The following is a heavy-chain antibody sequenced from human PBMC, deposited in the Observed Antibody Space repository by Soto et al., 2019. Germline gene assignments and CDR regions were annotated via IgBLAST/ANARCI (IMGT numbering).Heavy chain of an antibody. CDR1: GYXFTSYL. CDR3: ARLIGYCSSTSCYTSHYYYYGMDV. CDR2: IYPGYSDT. J-gene: IGHJ6*02. Sequence: EXLKISCKCSGYXFTSYLIVWVRRMPGKGLEFMGIIYPGYSDTRYSPSFQVHVTISDDKSISNAYLQWSSLKASDTAMYYCARLIGYCSSTSCYTSHYYYYGMDVWGQWTTVTVSS. D-gene: IGHD2-2*02. V-gene: IGHV5-51*01.